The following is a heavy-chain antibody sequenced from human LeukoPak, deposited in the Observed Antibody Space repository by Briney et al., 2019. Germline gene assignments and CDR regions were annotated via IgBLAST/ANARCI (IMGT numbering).Heavy chain of an antibody. D-gene: IGHD3-22*01. CDR3: ATYYYDSSGSSAFDI. V-gene: IGHV1-18*01. CDR1: GYTFTSYG. CDR2: ISAYNGNT. Sequence: ASVKLSWKASGYTFTSYGISWVRQAPGQGLEWMGWISAYNGNTNYAQKLQGRVTMTTDTSTSTAYMELRSLRSDDTAVYYCATYYYDSSGSSAFDIWGQGTMVTVSS. J-gene: IGHJ3*02.